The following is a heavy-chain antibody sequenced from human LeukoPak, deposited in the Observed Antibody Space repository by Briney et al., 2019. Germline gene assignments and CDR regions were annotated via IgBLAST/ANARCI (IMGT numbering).Heavy chain of an antibody. CDR1: GYTFTSYA. CDR3: ARDVRDKDESSGWSEGLDY. CDR2: INAGNGNT. D-gene: IGHD6-19*01. J-gene: IGHJ4*02. Sequence: ASVKVSCKASGYTFTSYAMHWVRQAPGQRLEWMGWINAGNGNTKYSQKFQGRVTITRDTSASTAYMELSSLRSEDTAVYYCARDVRDKDESSGWSEGLDYWGQGTLVTVSS. V-gene: IGHV1-3*01.